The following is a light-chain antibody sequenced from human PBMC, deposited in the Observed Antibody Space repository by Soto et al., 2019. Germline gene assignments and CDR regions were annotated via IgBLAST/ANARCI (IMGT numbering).Light chain of an antibody. CDR1: SSDIGTYNY. J-gene: IGLJ2*01. CDR3: SSYTSSSTFLL. Sequence: QSVLTQPASMSGSPGQSITISCTGTSSDIGTYNYVSWYQQHPGKVPKLMIYEVSNRPSGVSNRFSGSKSGNAASLTISGLQAEDEADYYCSSYTSSSTFLLFGGGPSSPS. V-gene: IGLV2-14*01. CDR2: EVS.